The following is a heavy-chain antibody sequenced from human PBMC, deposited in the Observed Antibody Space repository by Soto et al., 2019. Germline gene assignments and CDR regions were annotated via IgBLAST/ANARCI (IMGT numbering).Heavy chain of an antibody. V-gene: IGHV3-30-3*01. J-gene: IGHJ4*02. CDR1: GFTFSSYA. CDR3: ARDGEGYLFVDYYDSSGYSAAFDY. D-gene: IGHD3-22*01. CDR2: ISYDGSNK. Sequence: TGGSLRLSCAASGFTFSSYARHWVRQAPGKGLEWVAVISYDGSNKYYADSVKGRFTISRDNSKNTLYLQMNSLRAEDTAVYYCARDGEGYLFVDYYDSSGYSAAFDYWGQGTLVTVSS.